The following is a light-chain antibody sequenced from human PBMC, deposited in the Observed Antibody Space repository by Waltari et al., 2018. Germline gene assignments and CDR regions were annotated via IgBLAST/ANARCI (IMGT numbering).Light chain of an antibody. CDR1: ALPKQF. V-gene: IGLV3-25*03. CDR3: QSADSTSTHVV. Sequence: SYELTQPPSVSVSPGQTATITCSGDALPKQFAFVYKQTPGQAPVLVTYKDNERPSGIPDRFSGSTSGTTVTLTISGVQAEDEADYYCQSADSTSTHVVFGGGTKLTVL. J-gene: IGLJ2*01. CDR2: KDN.